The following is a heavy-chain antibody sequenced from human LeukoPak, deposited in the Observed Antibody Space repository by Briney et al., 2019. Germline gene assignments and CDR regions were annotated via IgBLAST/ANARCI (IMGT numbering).Heavy chain of an antibody. Sequence: GGSLRLPCAASGFTFSSYGMHWVRQAPGMGLEWVAVISYDGSNKYYADSVKGRFTISRDNSKNTLYLQMNSLRAEDTAVYYCAKGVRFLEWLEYYFDYWGQGTLVTVSS. J-gene: IGHJ4*02. CDR2: ISYDGSNK. CDR3: AKGVRFLEWLEYYFDY. D-gene: IGHD3-3*01. CDR1: GFTFSSYG. V-gene: IGHV3-30*18.